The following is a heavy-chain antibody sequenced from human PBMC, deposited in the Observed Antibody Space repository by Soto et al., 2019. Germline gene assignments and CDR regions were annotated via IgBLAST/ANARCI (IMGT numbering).Heavy chain of an antibody. CDR2: IWYDGSNK. D-gene: IGHD3-10*01. J-gene: IGHJ6*02. CDR1: GFTFSSYG. CDR3: ARGYMVRGVIVYGMDV. Sequence: VQLLESGGGLVQPGGSLRLSCAASGFTFSSYGMHWVRQAPGKGLEWVAVIWYDGSNKYYADSVKGRFTISRDNSKNTLYLQMNSLRAEDTAVYYCARGYMVRGVIVYGMDVWGQGTTVTVSS. V-gene: IGHV3-33*01.